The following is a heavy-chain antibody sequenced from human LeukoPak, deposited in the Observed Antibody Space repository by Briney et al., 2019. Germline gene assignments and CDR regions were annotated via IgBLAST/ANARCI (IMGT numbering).Heavy chain of an antibody. CDR1: GFTFSSYS. V-gene: IGHV3-48*04. CDR2: ISSSSRTI. D-gene: IGHD1-26*01. J-gene: IGHJ4*02. CDR3: VRVLPYSGTQEYYFDS. Sequence: GGSLRLSRAASGFTFSSYSMNWVRQAPGKGLEWVSYISSSSRTINYADSVQGRFTISRDNAKNSLYLQMNSLRAEDTAVYYCVRVLPYSGTQEYYFDSWGQGTQVTVSS.